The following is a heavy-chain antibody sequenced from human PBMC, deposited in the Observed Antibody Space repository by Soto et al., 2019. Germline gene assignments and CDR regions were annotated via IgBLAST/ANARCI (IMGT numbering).Heavy chain of an antibody. CDR1: GYTFTSYD. V-gene: IGHV1-8*01. Sequence: QVQLVQSGAEVKKPGASVKVSCKASGYTFTSYDINWVRQATGQGLEWMGWMNPNSGNTGYAQKFQGRVTMTRNTSISTAYMRLSSLRSEDTAVYYCASSVEWLASFDYWGQGTLVTVSP. CDR3: ASSVEWLASFDY. CDR2: MNPNSGNT. J-gene: IGHJ4*02. D-gene: IGHD6-19*01.